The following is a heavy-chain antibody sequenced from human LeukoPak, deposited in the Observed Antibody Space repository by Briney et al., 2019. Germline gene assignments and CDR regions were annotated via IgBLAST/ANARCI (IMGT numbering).Heavy chain of an antibody. V-gene: IGHV4-34*01. D-gene: IGHD2-2*01. CDR2: INHSGST. J-gene: IGHJ4*02. CDR3: ASTYCSNTSCYVFFDY. CDR1: GGSFSGYY. Sequence: PSETLSLTCAVYGGSFSGYYWSWLRQPPGKGLEWIGEINHSGSTNYSPSLTSRVTISVDTSKNQFSLKLSSVTAADTAVYYCASTYCSNTSCYVFFDYWGQGTLVTVSS.